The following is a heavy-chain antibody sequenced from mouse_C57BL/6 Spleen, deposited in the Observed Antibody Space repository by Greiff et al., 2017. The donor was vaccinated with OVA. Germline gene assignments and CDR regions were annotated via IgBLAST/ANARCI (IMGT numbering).Heavy chain of an antibody. CDR2: ISDGGSYT. CDR3: ARDQGGFDY. V-gene: IGHV5-4*01. D-gene: IGHD3-2*02. CDR1: GFTFSSYA. J-gene: IGHJ2*01. Sequence: EVMLVESGGGLVKPGGSLKLSCAASGFTFSSYAMSWVRQTPEKRLEWVATISDGGSYTYYPDNVKGRFTISRDNATNNLYLQMSHLKSEDTAMYYCARDQGGFDYWGQGTALTVSS.